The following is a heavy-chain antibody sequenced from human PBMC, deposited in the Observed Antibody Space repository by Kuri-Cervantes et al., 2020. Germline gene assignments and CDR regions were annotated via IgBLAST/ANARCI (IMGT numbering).Heavy chain of an antibody. CDR3: ARDRGVGWFDP. J-gene: IGHJ5*02. CDR1: GFTFSSYA. V-gene: IGHV3-23*01. Sequence: GESLKISCAASGFTFSSYAMSWVRQAPGKGLEWGSAISGSGGSTYYADSVKGPFTISSGNSKNTLYLQMNSLRDEDTAVYYCARDRGVGWFDPWGQGTLVTVSS. CDR2: ISGSGGST. D-gene: IGHD1-26*01.